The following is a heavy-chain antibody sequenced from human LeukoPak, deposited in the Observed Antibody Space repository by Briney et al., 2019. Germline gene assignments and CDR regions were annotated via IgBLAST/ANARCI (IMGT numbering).Heavy chain of an antibody. Sequence: GESLKISCKGSGYSFTSCWIGWVRQMPGKGLEWMGIIYPGDSDTRYSPSFQGQVTISADKSISTAYLQWSSLKASDTAMYYCARQDYYDSSGYYYVAEYFQHWGQGTLVTVSS. D-gene: IGHD3-22*01. CDR3: ARQDYYDSSGYYYVAEYFQH. V-gene: IGHV5-51*01. CDR2: IYPGDSDT. CDR1: GYSFTSCW. J-gene: IGHJ1*01.